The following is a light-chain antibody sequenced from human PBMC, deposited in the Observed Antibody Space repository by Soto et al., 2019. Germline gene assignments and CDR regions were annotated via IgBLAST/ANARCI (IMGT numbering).Light chain of an antibody. J-gene: IGKJ5*01. V-gene: IGKV1-27*01. CDR1: QDISNY. CDR2: AAS. Sequence: DIQMTQSPSSLSASVGDRVTITCQASQDISNYLNWYQQKPGKAPKLLIYAASTLQSGVPSRFTGSGTGTDFTLTINSLQSEDFGVYYCHQYNNWPPSTFGQGTRLEL. CDR3: HQYNNWPPST.